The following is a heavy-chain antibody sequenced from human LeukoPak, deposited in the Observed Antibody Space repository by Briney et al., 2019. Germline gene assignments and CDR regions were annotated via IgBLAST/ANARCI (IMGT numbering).Heavy chain of an antibody. V-gene: IGHV3-23*01. J-gene: IGHJ6*03. CDR2: ISVSGNT. Sequence: GGSLRLSCAASGFTLSSYAMSWVRQAPGKGLEWVSAISVSGNTYHADSVKGRFTISRDSSKNTLYLQMNSLRAEDTAVYYCARVLRYCSGGNCYSGGLGYMDVWGKGTTVTISS. CDR1: GFTLSSYA. D-gene: IGHD2-15*01. CDR3: ARVLRYCSGGNCYSGGLGYMDV.